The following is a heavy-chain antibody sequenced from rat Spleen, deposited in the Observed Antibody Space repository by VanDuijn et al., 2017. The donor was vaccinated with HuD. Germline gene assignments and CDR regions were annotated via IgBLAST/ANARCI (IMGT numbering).Heavy chain of an antibody. J-gene: IGHJ1*01. CDR3: ARAVYLRDWYFDF. Sequence: EVQLVESDGGLVQPGRSLKLSCAASGFTFSDFYMAWVRQAPTTGLEWVATISYDYRSTYYRESVKGRFTISRDNTNNTLYLQMENLGSEDTATYYCARAVYLRDWYFDFWCPGTMVTVSS. D-gene: IGHD2-1*01. CDR2: ISYDYRST. CDR1: GFTFSDFY. V-gene: IGHV5-29*01.